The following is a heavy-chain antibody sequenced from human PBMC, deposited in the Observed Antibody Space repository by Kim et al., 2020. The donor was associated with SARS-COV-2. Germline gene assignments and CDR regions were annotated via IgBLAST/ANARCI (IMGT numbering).Heavy chain of an antibody. J-gene: IGHJ4*02. CDR2: INHSGST. V-gene: IGHV4-34*01. Sequence: SETLSLTCAVYGGSFSGYYWSWIRQPPGKGLEWIGEINHSGSTNYNPSLKSRVTISVDTSKNQFSLKLSSVTAADTAVYYCARGARLLFTPRSRYYFDYWGQGTLVTVSS. CDR3: ARGARLLFTPRSRYYFDY. D-gene: IGHD1-26*01. CDR1: GGSFSGYY.